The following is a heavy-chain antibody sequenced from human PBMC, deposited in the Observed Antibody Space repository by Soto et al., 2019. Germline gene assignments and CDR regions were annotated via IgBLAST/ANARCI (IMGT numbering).Heavy chain of an antibody. CDR3: ARGPAAMGGSDYYYGMDV. CDR2: IIPILGIA. Sequence: GASVKVSCKASGGTFSSYAISWVRQAPGQGLEWMGRIIPILGIANYAQKFQGRVTITADKSTSTAYMELSSLRSEDTAVYYCARGPAAMGGSDYYYGMDVWGQGTTVTVSS. CDR1: GGTFSSYA. J-gene: IGHJ6*02. V-gene: IGHV1-69*04. D-gene: IGHD2-2*01.